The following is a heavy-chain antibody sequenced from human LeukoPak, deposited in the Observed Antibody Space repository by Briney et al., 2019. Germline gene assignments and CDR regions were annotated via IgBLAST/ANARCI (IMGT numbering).Heavy chain of an antibody. Sequence: GGSLRLSCAVSGFTFSNYAMIWVRQAPGKGLQCASAISGNGGNTYYADSVKGRFTISRDNSKNTLYLQMNSLRAEDTAVYYCAKGQAGARFDPWGQGTLATVSS. CDR2: ISGNGGNT. CDR1: GFTFSNYA. D-gene: IGHD6-13*01. V-gene: IGHV3-23*01. CDR3: AKGQAGARFDP. J-gene: IGHJ5*02.